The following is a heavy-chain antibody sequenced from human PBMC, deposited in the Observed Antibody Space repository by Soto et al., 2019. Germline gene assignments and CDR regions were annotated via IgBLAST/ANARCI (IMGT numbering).Heavy chain of an antibody. J-gene: IGHJ6*02. CDR1: GGTLCSYA. CDR3: ARGGVLTKGDYYYGMDV. Sequence: QVQLLQSGAEVKKPGSSVKVSCKASGGTLCSYAISWVRQAPGQGLEWLGGIIPIFGTANYAQKFQGRVTITADISTSTGYMELSSLRSEDTAVYYCARGGVLTKGDYYYGMDVWGQGTTVTVSS. D-gene: IGHD2-8*01. CDR2: IIPIFGTA. V-gene: IGHV1-69*06.